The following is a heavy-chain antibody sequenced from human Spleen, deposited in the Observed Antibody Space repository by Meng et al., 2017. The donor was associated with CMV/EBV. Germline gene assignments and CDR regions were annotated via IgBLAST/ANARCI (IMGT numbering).Heavy chain of an antibody. CDR2: INSDGSST. D-gene: IGHD6-6*01. J-gene: IGHJ5*02. Sequence: GGSLRLSCAASGFTFSSYWMSRVRQAPGKGLVWVSRINSDGSSTSYADSVKGRFTISRDNAKNTLYLQMNSLRAEDTAVYYCARDFEYSSSMWFDPWGQGTLVTVSS. CDR1: GFTFSSYW. CDR3: ARDFEYSSSMWFDP. V-gene: IGHV3-74*01.